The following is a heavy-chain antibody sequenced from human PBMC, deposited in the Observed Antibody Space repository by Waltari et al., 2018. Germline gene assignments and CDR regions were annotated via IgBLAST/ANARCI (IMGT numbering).Heavy chain of an antibody. J-gene: IGHJ4*02. D-gene: IGHD3-22*01. CDR3: AKSYYYDSSGYD. Sequence: SWVRQAPGKGLEWVSAISGSGGSTYYADSVKGRFTISRDNSKNTLYLQMNSLRAEDTAVYYCAKSYYYDSSGYDWGQGTLVTVSS. CDR2: ISGSGGST. V-gene: IGHV3-23*01.